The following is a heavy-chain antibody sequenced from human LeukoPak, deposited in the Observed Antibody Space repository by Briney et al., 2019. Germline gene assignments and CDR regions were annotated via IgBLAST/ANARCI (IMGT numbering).Heavy chain of an antibody. Sequence: GGSLRLSCAASGFTFSSYGMHWVRQAPGKRLEWVAVIWYDGSNKYYADSVKGRFTISRDNSKNTLYLQMNSLRAEDTAVYYCARDKGTVTPGWFDPWGQGTLVTVSS. D-gene: IGHD4-17*01. CDR3: ARDKGTVTPGWFDP. V-gene: IGHV3-33*01. J-gene: IGHJ5*02. CDR1: GFTFSSYG. CDR2: IWYDGSNK.